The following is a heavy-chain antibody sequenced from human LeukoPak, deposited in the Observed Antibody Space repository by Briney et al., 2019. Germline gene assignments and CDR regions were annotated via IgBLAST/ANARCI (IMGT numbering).Heavy chain of an antibody. V-gene: IGHV3-23*01. D-gene: IGHD6-13*01. Sequence: GGSLRLSCVASGFTFNSYAMSWVRQAPGKGLEWVSAISGSGVSTYYADSVKGRFTISRDNSKNTLYLQMNSLRAEDTAVYYCARLLGSSWSSPFDYWGLGTLVTVSS. CDR1: GFTFNSYA. CDR3: ARLLGSSWSSPFDY. J-gene: IGHJ4*02. CDR2: ISGSGVST.